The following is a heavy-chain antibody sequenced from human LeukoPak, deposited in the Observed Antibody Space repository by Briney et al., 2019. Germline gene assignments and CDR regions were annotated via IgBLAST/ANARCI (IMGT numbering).Heavy chain of an antibody. V-gene: IGHV4-39*07. CDR1: GGSISSSSYY. CDR2: IYYSGST. CDR3: ASNIGYFDY. J-gene: IGHJ4*02. Sequence: SETLSLTCTVSGGSISSSSYYWGWIRQPPGKGLEWIGSIYYSGSTNYNPSLESRVTISVDKSKNQFSLKLSSATAADTAVYYCASNIGYFDYWGQGTLVTVSS.